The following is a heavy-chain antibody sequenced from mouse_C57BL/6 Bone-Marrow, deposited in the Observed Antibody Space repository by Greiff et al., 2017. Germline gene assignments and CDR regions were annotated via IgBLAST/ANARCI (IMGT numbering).Heavy chain of an antibody. V-gene: IGHV5-17*01. D-gene: IGHD1-1*01. J-gene: IGHJ1*03. Sequence: EVQLVESGGGLVKPGGSLKLSCAASGFTFSDYGLNWVRQAQEKGLEWVAYISSGSSPIYYADTVKGRFTISRDNAKNILFLQITSLRSEDTAMYYCAYYGSSDGDWYFDVWGTGTTVTVSA. CDR1: GFTFSDYG. CDR2: ISSGSSPI. CDR3: AYYGSSDGDWYFDV.